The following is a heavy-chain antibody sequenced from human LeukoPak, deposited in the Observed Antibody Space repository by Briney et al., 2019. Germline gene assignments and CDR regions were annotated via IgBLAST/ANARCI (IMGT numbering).Heavy chain of an antibody. J-gene: IGHJ2*01. D-gene: IGHD6-13*01. V-gene: IGHV4-39*07. Sequence: SETLSLTCTVSGGSISSSSYYWGWIRQPPGKGLEWIGSIYYSGSAYYNPSLKSRVTISVDTSKNQFSLKLSSVTAADTAVYYCARVYYSSSYDYWYFDLWGRGTLVTVSS. CDR2: IYYSGSA. CDR3: ARVYYSSSYDYWYFDL. CDR1: GGSISSSSYY.